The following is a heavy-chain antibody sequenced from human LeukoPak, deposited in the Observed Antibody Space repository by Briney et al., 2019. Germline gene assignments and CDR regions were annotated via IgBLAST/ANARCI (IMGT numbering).Heavy chain of an antibody. J-gene: IGHJ4*02. CDR1: GFTFSSYW. CDR3: VRDLILVWTPGDDFDH. V-gene: IGHV3-74*03. Sequence: GGSLRLSCAASGFTFSSYWMHWVRQAPGKGLEWVARINEDATTITHADSVMGRFTISRENAKNTVYQQMNSLRADDTAVYYCVRDLILVWTPGDDFDHWGQGTLVTVSS. D-gene: IGHD3-16*01. CDR2: INEDATTI.